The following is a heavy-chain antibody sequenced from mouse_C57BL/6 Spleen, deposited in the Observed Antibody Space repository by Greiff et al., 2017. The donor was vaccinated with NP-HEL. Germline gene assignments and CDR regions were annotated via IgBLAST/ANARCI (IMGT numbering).Heavy chain of an antibody. V-gene: IGHV1-80*01. CDR2: IYPGDGDT. Sequence: VHLVESGAELVKPGASVKISCKASGYAFSSYWMNWVKQRPGKGLEWIGQIYPGDGDTNYNGKFKGKATLTTDKSTSTAYMQISSLTSEDSAVYFCARRLTTVVADWYFDVWGTGTTVTVSS. D-gene: IGHD1-1*01. CDR1: GYAFSSYW. J-gene: IGHJ1*03. CDR3: ARRLTTVVADWYFDV.